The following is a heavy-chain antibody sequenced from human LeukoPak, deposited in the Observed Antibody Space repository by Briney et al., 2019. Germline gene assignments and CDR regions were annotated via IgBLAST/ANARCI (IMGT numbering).Heavy chain of an antibody. D-gene: IGHD3-10*02. CDR1: GGSISSYY. Sequence: SETLSLTCTVSGGSISSYYWSWIRQPPGKGLEWIGYIYYSGSTNYNPSLKSRVTISVDTSKNQFSLNLSSVTAADTAVYYCARQPLRLRSGAFDMWGQGTMVTVSS. CDR2: IYYSGST. J-gene: IGHJ3*02. CDR3: ARQPLRLRSGAFDM. V-gene: IGHV4-59*08.